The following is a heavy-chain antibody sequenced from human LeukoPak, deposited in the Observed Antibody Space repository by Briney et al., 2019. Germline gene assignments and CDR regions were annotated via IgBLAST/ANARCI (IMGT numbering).Heavy chain of an antibody. Sequence: GGSLRLSCAASGFTFSSYGMHWVRQAPGKGLEWVAVIWYDGSNKFYADSVKGRFTISRDNSKNTLYLQMNSLRAEDTAVYYCARALNYWYFDLWGRGTLVTVSS. CDR2: IWYDGSNK. CDR1: GFTFSSYG. J-gene: IGHJ2*01. CDR3: ARALNYWYFDL. V-gene: IGHV3-33*01.